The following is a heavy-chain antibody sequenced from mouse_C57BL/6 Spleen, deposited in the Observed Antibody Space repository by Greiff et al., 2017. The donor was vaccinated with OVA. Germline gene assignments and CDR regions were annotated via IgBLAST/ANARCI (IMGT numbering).Heavy chain of an antibody. D-gene: IGHD2-4*01. Sequence: QVQLQQSGPGLVQPSQSLSITCTVSGFSLTSYGVHWVRQSPGQGLEWLGVIWSGGSTDYNAAFISRLSISKDNSKSQVFFKMNSLQADDTTMYYCARNGGLRLYAMDYWGQGTSVTVSS. V-gene: IGHV2-2*01. J-gene: IGHJ4*01. CDR2: IWSGGST. CDR3: ARNGGLRLYAMDY. CDR1: GFSLTSYG.